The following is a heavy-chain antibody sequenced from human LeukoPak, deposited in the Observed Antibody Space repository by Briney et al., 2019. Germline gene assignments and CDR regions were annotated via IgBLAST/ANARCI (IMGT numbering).Heavy chain of an antibody. CDR1: GYTFPSYF. D-gene: IGHD7-27*01. V-gene: IGHV1-46*01. CDR2: INPTGGST. Sequence: WASVKVSCKASGYTFPSYFMHWVRQAPGQGLEWMGIINPTGGSTTYAQKFQGRVTMTRDTSTSTVYMELSSLRSDDTAVYYCARGPPNWGYDYWGPGTLVTVSS. CDR3: ARGPPNWGYDY. J-gene: IGHJ4*02.